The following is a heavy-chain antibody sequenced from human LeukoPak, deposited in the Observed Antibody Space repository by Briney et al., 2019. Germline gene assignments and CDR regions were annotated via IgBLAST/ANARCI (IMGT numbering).Heavy chain of an antibody. CDR3: ASRYLMVRGVIIQAPLDY. Sequence: ASVKVSCKASGYTFTDYYIHWVRQAPGQGLEWMGWINPKSGGTKHVVNFQGRVTMTRDTSISTAYMELSRLRSDDTAVYYCASRYLMVRGVIIQAPLDYWGQGTLVTVSS. D-gene: IGHD3-10*01. CDR2: INPKSGGT. CDR1: GYTFTDYY. V-gene: IGHV1-2*02. J-gene: IGHJ4*02.